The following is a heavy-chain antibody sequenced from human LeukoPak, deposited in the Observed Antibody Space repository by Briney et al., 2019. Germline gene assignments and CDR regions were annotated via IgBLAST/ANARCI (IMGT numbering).Heavy chain of an antibody. CDR1: GFSFSDYW. J-gene: IGHJ5*02. Sequence: SGGSLRLPCAVSGFSFSDYWMSWVRQAPGKGLEWVANIKQDGSETNYVDSVRGRFTISRDNSKNTLYLQMNSLRAEDTAVYYCARGGRGIAASNWFDPWGQGTLVTVSS. CDR2: IKQDGSET. D-gene: IGHD6-13*01. CDR3: ARGGRGIAASNWFDP. V-gene: IGHV3-7*01.